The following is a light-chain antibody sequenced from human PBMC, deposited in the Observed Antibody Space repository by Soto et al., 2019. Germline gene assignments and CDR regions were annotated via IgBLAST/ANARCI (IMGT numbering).Light chain of an antibody. Sequence: EIVMTQSPATLSVSPAERATLSCRASQSVSSDLAWYHQKPGQAPRLLIYGASTRATGIPARFSGSGSGTEFTLTINSLQSEDFAVYYCQQYNNWPRTFGQGTKVDI. CDR1: QSVSSD. CDR2: GAS. V-gene: IGKV3-15*01. J-gene: IGKJ1*01. CDR3: QQYNNWPRT.